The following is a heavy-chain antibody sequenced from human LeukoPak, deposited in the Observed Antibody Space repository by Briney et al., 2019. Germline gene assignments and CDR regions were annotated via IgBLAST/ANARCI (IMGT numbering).Heavy chain of an antibody. CDR2: ISGSSGST. CDR3: AKAVAYCSGGSCYSAFDY. CDR1: GFTFSSYA. V-gene: IGHV3-23*01. Sequence: GGSLRLSCAASGFTFSSYATSWVRQAPGKGLEWVSTISGSSGSTYYADSVKGRFTISRDNSKNTLYLQMNSLRAEDTAVYYCAKAVAYCSGGSCYSAFDYWGQGTLVTVSS. J-gene: IGHJ4*02. D-gene: IGHD2-15*01.